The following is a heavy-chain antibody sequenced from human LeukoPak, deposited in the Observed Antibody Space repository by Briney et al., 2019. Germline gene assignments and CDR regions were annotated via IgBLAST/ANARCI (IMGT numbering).Heavy chain of an antibody. V-gene: IGHV1-18*01. J-gene: IGHJ4*02. CDR1: GYTFTSYG. D-gene: IGHD4-17*01. Sequence: GASVKVSYKASGYTFTSYGISWVRQAPGQGLEWMGWISAYNGNTNYAQKLQGRVTMTTDTSTSTAYMELRSLRSDDTAVYYCARDDSPLDYGDYEIYWGQGTLVTVSS. CDR2: ISAYNGNT. CDR3: ARDDSPLDYGDYEIY.